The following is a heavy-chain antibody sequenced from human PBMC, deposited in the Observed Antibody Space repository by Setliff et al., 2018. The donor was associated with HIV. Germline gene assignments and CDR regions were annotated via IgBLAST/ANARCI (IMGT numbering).Heavy chain of an antibody. V-gene: IGHV3-30*18. CDR1: GSSLSSSG. D-gene: IGHD3-10*01. CDR3: AKDFGSIIAMYIES. CDR2: ISNDGMNK. J-gene: IGHJ4*02. Sequence: PGESLKISCVISGSSLSSSGVHWVRQAPGKGLEWMTFISNDGMNKNYVDSVKGRFTISRDNTNNTVFLQMETLRAEDTAVYFCAKDFGSIIAMYIESWGQGTLVTVSS.